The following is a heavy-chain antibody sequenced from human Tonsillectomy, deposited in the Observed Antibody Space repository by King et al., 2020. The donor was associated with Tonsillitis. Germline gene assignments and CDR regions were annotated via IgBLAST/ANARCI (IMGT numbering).Heavy chain of an antibody. Sequence: QLVQSGAEVKKPGASVKVSCKASGYTFTSYDIHWVRQATGQGLEWMGSMNPNSGNTGYAQRFQGRVTMTRNTSISTAYMELSRLRSEDTAVYYCASQEFTMVRGVMGNYYGLDVWGQGTTVTVSS. V-gene: IGHV1-8*01. D-gene: IGHD3-10*01. CDR3: ASQEFTMVRGVMGNYYGLDV. CDR1: GYTFTSYD. J-gene: IGHJ6*02. CDR2: MNPNSGNT.